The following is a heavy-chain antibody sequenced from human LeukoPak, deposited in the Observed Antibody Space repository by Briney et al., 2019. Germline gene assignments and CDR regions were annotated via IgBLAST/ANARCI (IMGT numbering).Heavy chain of an antibody. CDR3: ARDVPRGTGYMDV. CDR1: GGSISSFY. D-gene: IGHD3-10*01. V-gene: IGHV4-59*01. CDR2: IYYSGST. Sequence: SETLSLTCTVSGGSISSFYWSWIRQPPGKGLEWIGYIYYSGSTKYNPSLKSRVTISVDTSKNQLSLKLRSVTATDTAVYYCARDVPRGTGYMDVWGKGTTVTVSS. J-gene: IGHJ6*03.